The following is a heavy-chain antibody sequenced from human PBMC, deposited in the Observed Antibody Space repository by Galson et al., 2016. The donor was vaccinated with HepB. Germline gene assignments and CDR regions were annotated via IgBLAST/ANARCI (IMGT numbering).Heavy chain of an antibody. J-gene: IGHJ4*02. CDR1: GSSLSTSGVG. CDR3: AHKRRMEWELGGCSFDY. CDR2: IYWDDDK. Sequence: PTLVKPTQTLTLTCTFSGSSLSTSGVGVGWIRQPPGKALEWLALIYWDDDKRYSPSLKSRLTITKDTSKNQVVLTMTNMDPVDTATYYCAHKRRMEWELGGCSFDYWGQGTQVTVSS. V-gene: IGHV2-5*02. D-gene: IGHD1-26*01.